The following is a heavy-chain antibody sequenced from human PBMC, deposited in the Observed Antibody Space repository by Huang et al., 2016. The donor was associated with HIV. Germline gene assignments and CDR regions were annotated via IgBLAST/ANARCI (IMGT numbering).Heavy chain of an antibody. Sequence: QAQLVQSGAAVMKPGSSVRGSCKASGVSCRYYAFSWVRRAPGQGLDCVGGSIPRFGLPNYAQSLQGRVPISADRSSNTVYLELTSLRAGETAVYYCAREGQIWLGKPFGALAFWGQGTGVIVSS. V-gene: IGHV1-69*10. CDR2: SIPRFGLP. CDR3: AREGQIWLGKPFGALAF. D-gene: IGHD3-16*01. CDR1: GVSCRYYA. J-gene: IGHJ4*03.